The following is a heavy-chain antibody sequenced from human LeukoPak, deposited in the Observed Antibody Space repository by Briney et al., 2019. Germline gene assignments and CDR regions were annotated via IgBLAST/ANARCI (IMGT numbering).Heavy chain of an antibody. CDR3: ARDHSSSWLYYYYYGMDV. CDR2: IKQDGSEK. J-gene: IGHJ6*02. Sequence: PGGSLRLSCEASGFTISSYAMSWVRQAPGKGLEWVANIKQDGSEKYYVDSVKGRFTISRDNAKNSLYLQMNSLRAEDTAVYYCARDHSSSWLYYYYYGMDVWGQGTTVTVSS. D-gene: IGHD6-13*01. V-gene: IGHV3-7*01. CDR1: GFTISSYA.